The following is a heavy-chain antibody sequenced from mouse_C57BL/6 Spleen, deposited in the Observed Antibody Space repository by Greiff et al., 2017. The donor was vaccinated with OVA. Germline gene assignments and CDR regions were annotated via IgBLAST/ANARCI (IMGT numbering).Heavy chain of an antibody. D-gene: IGHD2-12*01. J-gene: IGHJ2*01. CDR2: IYNSGTI. Sequence: VQLKESGPGLVKPSQTVFLTCTVTGISITTGNYRWSWIRQFPGNKLEWIGYIYNSGTITYNPSLTRRTTITRDTPKNQFFLEMNSLTAEDTATYYCARDYDEGAFDYWGQGTTLTVSS. CDR3: ARDYDEGAFDY. CDR1: GISITTGNYR. V-gene: IGHV3-5*01.